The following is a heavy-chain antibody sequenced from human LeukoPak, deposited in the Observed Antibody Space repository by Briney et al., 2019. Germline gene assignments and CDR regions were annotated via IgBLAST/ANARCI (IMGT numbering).Heavy chain of an antibody. J-gene: IGHJ4*02. Sequence: PGGSLRLSCAASGFTFSSYSMNWVRQAPGKGLEWVSYISSSSSTIYYADSVKGRFTISRDNAKNSLYLQMNSLRAEDTAVYYCAKARAPSVVVPAAVPADYWGQGTLVTVSS. D-gene: IGHD2-2*01. V-gene: IGHV3-48*04. CDR1: GFTFSSYS. CDR2: ISSSSSTI. CDR3: AKARAPSVVVPAAVPADY.